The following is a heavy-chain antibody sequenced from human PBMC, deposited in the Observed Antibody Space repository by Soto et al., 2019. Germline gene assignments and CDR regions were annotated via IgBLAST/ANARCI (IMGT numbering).Heavy chain of an antibody. J-gene: IGHJ5*01. V-gene: IGHV1-18*04. CDR2: ISGNNGAT. CDR1: GYTFANYG. CDR3: VRDLKYLRVTGNWFHS. Sequence: GASVKVSCKASGYTFANYGISWVRQAPGQGLEWMGWISGNNGATNFAPKVQDRITMTLDTSTGVASLTLRSLRSDDTAIYYCVRDLKYLRVTGNWFHSWGQGTLVTVSS. D-gene: IGHD1-1*01.